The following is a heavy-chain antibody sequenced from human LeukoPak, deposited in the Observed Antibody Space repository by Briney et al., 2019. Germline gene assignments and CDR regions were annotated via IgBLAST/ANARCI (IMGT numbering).Heavy chain of an antibody. V-gene: IGHV5-51*01. D-gene: IGHD6-13*01. CDR3: ARQPAGRGDWFDP. CDR2: IYPGDSDT. CDR1: GYSFTSYW. J-gene: IGHJ5*02. Sequence: GESLKISCKGSGYSFTSYWIGWVRQMPGKGLEWMGIIYPGDSDTRYSPSFPGQVTISADKSISTAYLQWSSLTASDTAMYYCARQPAGRGDWFDPWGQGTLVTVSS.